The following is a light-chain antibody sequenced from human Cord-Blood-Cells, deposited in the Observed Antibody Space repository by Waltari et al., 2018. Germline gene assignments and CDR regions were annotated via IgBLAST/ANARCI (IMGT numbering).Light chain of an antibody. CDR3: AAWDDSLNGWV. V-gene: IGLV1-44*01. J-gene: IGLJ3*02. Sequence: QSVLTQPPSASGTPGQRVTTSCSGSSSNIGSNTVNWYQQLPETAPKPLIYSNSQRPSGVPDRFSGSKSGTSASLAISGLQSEDEADYYCAAWDDSLNGWVFGGGTKLTVL. CDR1: SSNIGSNT. CDR2: SNS.